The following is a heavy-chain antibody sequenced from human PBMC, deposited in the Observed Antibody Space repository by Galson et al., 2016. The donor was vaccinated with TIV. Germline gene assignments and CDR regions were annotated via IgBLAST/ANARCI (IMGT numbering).Heavy chain of an antibody. D-gene: IGHD2-15*01. J-gene: IGHJ1*01. V-gene: IGHV1-69*05. CDR2: ILPISATT. CDR3: ASDIPCGGSCYFFDA. Sequence: SVKVSCKASGVTFDNYAINWVRQAPGQGLEWMGGILPISATTNYAQKFQGRVTLTTDQFTSTVYLELSSLGSGDTAVYFCASDIPCGGSCYFFDAWGQGTLVTVSS. CDR1: GVTFDNYA.